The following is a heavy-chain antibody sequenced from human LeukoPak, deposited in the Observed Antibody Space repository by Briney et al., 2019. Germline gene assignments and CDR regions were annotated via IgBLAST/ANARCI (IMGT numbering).Heavy chain of an antibody. V-gene: IGHV1-2*02. CDR2: INPNSGGT. CDR1: GYTFTGYY. Sequence: ASVKVSCKASGYTFTGYYMHWVRQAPGQGLEWMGWINPNSGGTNYAQKFQGRVAMTRDASISTAYMDLSRLRSHDTAVYYCARGVAMVSENYYYYYMDVWGKGTTVTISS. D-gene: IGHD5-18*01. J-gene: IGHJ6*03. CDR3: ARGVAMVSENYYYYYMDV.